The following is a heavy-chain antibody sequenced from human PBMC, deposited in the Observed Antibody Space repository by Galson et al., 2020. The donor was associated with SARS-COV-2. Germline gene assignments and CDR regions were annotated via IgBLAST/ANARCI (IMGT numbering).Heavy chain of an antibody. CDR3: ARSFDYYGSGSYSGFDP. CDR1: GGSISSGDYS. V-gene: IGHV4-30-4*01. J-gene: IGHJ5*02. CDR2: IYYSGST. D-gene: IGHD3-10*01. Sequence: SETLSLTCTVSGGSISSGDYSWSWIRQPPGKGLEWIGYIYYSGSTYYNPSLKSRLTISVDTSKKQFSLKLSSVTAADTAVYYCARSFDYYGSGSYSGFDPWGQGTLVTVSS.